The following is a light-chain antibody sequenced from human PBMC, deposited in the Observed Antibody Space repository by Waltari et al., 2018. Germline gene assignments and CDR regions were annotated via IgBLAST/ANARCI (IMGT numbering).Light chain of an antibody. CDR1: QSVGGN. V-gene: IGKV3-15*01. CDR2: AAS. Sequence: EIVMTQSPDTLSVSPGERVALSCRASQSVGGNLAWYQQKPGQAPRLLLYAASTRATAIPVSVSGGGSGTEFTLTISSLQSEDFAVYYWQQYNKWPLTFGQGTKVEIK. J-gene: IGKJ1*01. CDR3: QQYNKWPLT.